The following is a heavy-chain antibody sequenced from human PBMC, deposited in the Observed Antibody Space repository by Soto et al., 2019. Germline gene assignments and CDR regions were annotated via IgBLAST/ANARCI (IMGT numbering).Heavy chain of an antibody. CDR1: GGSISSYY. CDR3: ARGDNWNRGFDY. Sequence: SETLSLTCTVSGGSISSYYWSWIRQPPGKGLEWIGYIYYSGSTNYNPSLKSRVTISVDTSKNQFSLKLSSVTAADTAVYYCARGDNWNRGFDYWGQGTLVTVSS. CDR2: IYYSGST. D-gene: IGHD1-20*01. V-gene: IGHV4-59*08. J-gene: IGHJ4*02.